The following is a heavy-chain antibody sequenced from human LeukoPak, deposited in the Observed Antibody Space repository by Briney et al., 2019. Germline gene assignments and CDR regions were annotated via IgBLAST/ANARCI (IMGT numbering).Heavy chain of an antibody. V-gene: IGHV3-53*01. Sequence: PGGSLRLSCAASGFSVSSNYMSWVRQAPGKGLESVSIIYSGGSTYYADSVKGRFTISRDDFKHTVYLQMNNLRAEDTAVYYCARASEGSAWYVDSWGQGTLVTVSS. CDR1: GFSVSSNY. D-gene: IGHD6-19*01. CDR2: IYSGGST. CDR3: ARASEGSAWYVDS. J-gene: IGHJ4*02.